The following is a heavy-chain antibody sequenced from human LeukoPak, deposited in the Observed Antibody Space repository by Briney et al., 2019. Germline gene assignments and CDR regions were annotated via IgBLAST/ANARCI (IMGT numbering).Heavy chain of an antibody. CDR1: GGSISSSSYY. CDR2: IYYSGST. V-gene: IGHV4-39*07. J-gene: IGHJ4*02. CDR3: ARDQRVGYSGYGHFDY. D-gene: IGHD5-12*01. Sequence: PSETLSLTCTVSGGSISSSSYYWGWIRQPPGKGLEWIGSIYYSGSTYYNPSLKSRVTISVDTSKSQFSLKLSSVTAADTAVYYCARDQRVGYSGYGHFDYWGQGTLVTVSS.